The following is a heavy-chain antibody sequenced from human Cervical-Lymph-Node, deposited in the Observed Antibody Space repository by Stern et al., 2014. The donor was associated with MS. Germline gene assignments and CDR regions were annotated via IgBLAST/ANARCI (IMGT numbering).Heavy chain of an antibody. J-gene: IGHJ2*01. Sequence: VQLVESGPEVKKPGSSVKVSCRVSGGTFSSYAISWIRQAPGQGLEWMGGIIPIFGTATYAQKFQGKVTFTADQSTATVYMELRSLRSEDTAVYYCAREDAIAVAGTVWYFDLWGRGTLVTVSS. V-gene: IGHV1-69*01. CDR2: IIPIFGTA. CDR3: AREDAIAVAGTVWYFDL. CDR1: GGTFSSYA. D-gene: IGHD6-19*01.